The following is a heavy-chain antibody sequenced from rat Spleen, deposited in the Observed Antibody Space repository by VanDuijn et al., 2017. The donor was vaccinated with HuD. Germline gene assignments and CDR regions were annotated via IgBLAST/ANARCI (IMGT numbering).Heavy chain of an antibody. Sequence: EVQLVESGGVLVQPGRSMKLSCAASGFTFSDYYMAWVRQAPKKGLEWVASISYEGNTAFYGDSMKGRFTISRDNAKSTLYLQISSLRSEDTATYYCARQEDYGGYSRDYFGYWGQGTLVTVSS. CDR1: GFTFSDYY. CDR3: ARQEDYGGYSRDYFGY. CDR2: ISYEGNTA. V-gene: IGHV5-22*01. J-gene: IGHJ3*01. D-gene: IGHD1-11*01.